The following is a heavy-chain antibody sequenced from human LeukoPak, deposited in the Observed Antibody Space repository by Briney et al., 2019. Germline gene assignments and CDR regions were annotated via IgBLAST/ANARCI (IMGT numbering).Heavy chain of an antibody. D-gene: IGHD5-12*01. Sequence: PGGSLRLSCAASGFTFSSYSMNWVRQAPGKGLEWVSSISSSSSYIYYADSVKGRFTISRDNAKNSLYLQMSSLRAEDTAVYYCARKYSGYDWIDYWGQGTLVTVSS. V-gene: IGHV3-21*01. CDR3: ARKYSGYDWIDY. CDR1: GFTFSSYS. CDR2: ISSSSSYI. J-gene: IGHJ4*02.